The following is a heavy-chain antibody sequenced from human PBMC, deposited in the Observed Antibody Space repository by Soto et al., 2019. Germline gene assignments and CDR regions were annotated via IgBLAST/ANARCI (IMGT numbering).Heavy chain of an antibody. CDR1: GGSISSSSYY. CDR3: ARRVAVAGNEVGEFDY. J-gene: IGHJ4*02. D-gene: IGHD6-19*01. Sequence: SSETLSLTCTVSGGSISSSSYYWGWIRQPPGKGLEWIGSIYYSGSTYYNPSLKSRVTISVDTSKNQFSLKLSSVTAADTAVYYCARRVAVAGNEVGEFDYWGQGTLVTVSS. V-gene: IGHV4-39*01. CDR2: IYYSGST.